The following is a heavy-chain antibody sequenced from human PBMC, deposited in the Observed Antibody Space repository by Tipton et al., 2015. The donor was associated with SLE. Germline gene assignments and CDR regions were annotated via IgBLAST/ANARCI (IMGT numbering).Heavy chain of an antibody. Sequence: TLSLTCTVSGGSISSSSYYWGWIRQPPGKGLEWIGSIYYSGSTYYSPSLKSRVTISVDTSKNQFSLKLSAVTAADTAVYYCARGWGYRNYWGQGTLVTVSS. V-gene: IGHV4-39*07. CDR2: IYYSGST. CDR3: ARGWGYRNY. D-gene: IGHD5-24*01. CDR1: GGSISSSSYY. J-gene: IGHJ4*02.